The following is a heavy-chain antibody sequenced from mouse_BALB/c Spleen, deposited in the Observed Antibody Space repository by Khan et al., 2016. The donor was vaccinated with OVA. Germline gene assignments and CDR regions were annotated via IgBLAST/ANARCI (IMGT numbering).Heavy chain of an antibody. Sequence: QVQLQQSGPELVKPGASVKMSCKASGYTFTDYVINWVKQRTGQGLEWIGEMYPGSGSTYYNEKFKGKATLTADKSSNTAYMHLSSLTSEDSAVYFCAKNYASWFAYWGQGTLVTVSA. CDR3: AKNYASWFAY. J-gene: IGHJ3*01. CDR2: MYPGSGST. V-gene: IGHV1-77*01. CDR1: GYTFTDYV.